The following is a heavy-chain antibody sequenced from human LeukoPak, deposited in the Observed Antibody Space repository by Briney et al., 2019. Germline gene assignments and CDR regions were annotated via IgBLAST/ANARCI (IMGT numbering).Heavy chain of an antibody. V-gene: IGHV1-2*02. CDR3: ARGTSSSGWHWGGFDY. J-gene: IGHJ4*02. CDR2: INPNSGGT. Sequence: ASVKVSCKASGYTFTGYYMHWVRQAPGQGLEWMGWINPNSGGTNYAQKFQGRVTMTRDTSTSTVYMELSSLRSEDTAVYYCARGTSSSGWHWGGFDYWGQGTLVTVSS. D-gene: IGHD6-19*01. CDR1: GYTFTGYY.